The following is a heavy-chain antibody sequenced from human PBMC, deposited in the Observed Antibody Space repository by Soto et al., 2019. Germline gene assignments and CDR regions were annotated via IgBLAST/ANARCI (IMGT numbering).Heavy chain of an antibody. V-gene: IGHV3-23*01. Sequence: EVQLLESGGGLIHLGGSLRLACVASGITFNPNAMICVRQAPGKGLEWVSAIDGDGGDTFFADFVKGRFTMSRDNSKNTVYLHMRSLTAEDTALYYCARGRLAVASDCFDSWGPGTLVTVSS. CDR3: ARGRLAVASDCFDS. CDR1: GITFNPNA. CDR2: IDGDGGDT. J-gene: IGHJ5*01. D-gene: IGHD3-10*01.